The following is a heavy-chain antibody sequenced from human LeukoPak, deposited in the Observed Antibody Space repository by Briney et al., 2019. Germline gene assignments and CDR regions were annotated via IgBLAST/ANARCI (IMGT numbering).Heavy chain of an antibody. J-gene: IGHJ4*02. V-gene: IGHV3-30*02. CDR2: IRFDGSKK. Sequence: PGGALRLSCTTSVFSFSSYVIHWVRPAAAKRREGVTFIRFDGSKKYYAPTVKSRFTICRHNSKNTLYLRMNSLRAEGTGLYCCAKDGQFRYDSSGYYGDYCGGGRLVSVS. D-gene: IGHD3-22*01. CDR3: AKDGQFRYDSSGYYGDY. CDR1: VFSFSSYV.